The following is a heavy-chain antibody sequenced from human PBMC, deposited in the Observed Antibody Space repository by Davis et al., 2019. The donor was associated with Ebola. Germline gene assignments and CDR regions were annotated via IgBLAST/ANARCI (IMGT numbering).Heavy chain of an antibody. CDR2: YYYIGST. CDR3: ARGPPLRFLEWFLGGYYGMDV. Sequence: MPSETLSLTCAVSGAFVSSGGYSWIWIRQPPGKGREWIGNYYYIGSTYYSPSLRSRVTISVDTSKNQFSLKLSSVTAADTAVYYCARGPPLRFLEWFLGGYYGMDVWGKGTTVTVSS. J-gene: IGHJ6*04. D-gene: IGHD3-3*01. CDR1: GAFVSSGGYS. V-gene: IGHV4-30-4*07.